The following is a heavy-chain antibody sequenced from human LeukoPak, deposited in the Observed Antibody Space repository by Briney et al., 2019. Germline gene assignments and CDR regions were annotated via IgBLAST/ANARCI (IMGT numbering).Heavy chain of an antibody. CDR2: IPYDGSDK. J-gene: IGHJ4*02. D-gene: IGHD6-13*01. V-gene: IGHV3-30*18. Sequence: GGSLRLSCAASGFTFSSYSMNWVRQAPGKGLEWVAVIPYDGSDKYYADSVKGRFTISRDNSKNTLYLQMNSLRAEDTAVYYCAKGDYSTYTYFDYWGQGTLVTVSS. CDR1: GFTFSSYS. CDR3: AKGDYSTYTYFDY.